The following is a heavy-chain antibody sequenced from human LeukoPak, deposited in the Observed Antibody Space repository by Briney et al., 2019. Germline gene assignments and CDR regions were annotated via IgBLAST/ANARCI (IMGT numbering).Heavy chain of an antibody. CDR1: GFTFSTYW. J-gene: IGHJ4*02. CDR3: ARDSAGNDY. CDR2: IKQDGSEK. V-gene: IGHV3-7*01. D-gene: IGHD6-13*01. Sequence: GGSLRLSCAASGFTFSTYWMSWVRQAPGKGLEGVANIKQDGSEKYYVDSVKGRFTISRDHAKNSLYLQMNSLRAEDTAMYYCARDSAGNDYWGQGTLVTVSS.